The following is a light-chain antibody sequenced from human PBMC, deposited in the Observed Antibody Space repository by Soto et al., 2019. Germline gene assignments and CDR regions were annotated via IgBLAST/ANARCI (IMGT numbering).Light chain of an antibody. V-gene: IGKV3-11*01. CDR1: QSISSY. Sequence: ETVLTQSLATLSLSPGERTTLSCRASQSISSYLALYQQKPGQAPRLLIYDASNRATGIPARFSGSGSGTDFTLTISSLEPEDFAVYYCQHRMNWPLTLGQGTRLEI. CDR3: QHRMNWPLT. CDR2: DAS. J-gene: IGKJ5*01.